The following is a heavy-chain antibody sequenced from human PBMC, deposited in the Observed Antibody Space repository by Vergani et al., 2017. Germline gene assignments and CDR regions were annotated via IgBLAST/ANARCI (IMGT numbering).Heavy chain of an antibody. CDR3: ARESGSTAIGLIYYYYGMDV. V-gene: IGHV3-33*01. Sequence: QVQLVESGGGVVQPGRSLRLSCAASGFTFSSYGMHWVRQAPGKGLEWVAVIWYDGSNKYYADSVKGRFTISRDNSKNTLYLQMNSLRAEDTAVYYCARESGSTAIGLIYYYYGMDVWGQGP. CDR1: GFTFSSYG. CDR2: IWYDGSNK. D-gene: IGHD1-26*01. J-gene: IGHJ6*02.